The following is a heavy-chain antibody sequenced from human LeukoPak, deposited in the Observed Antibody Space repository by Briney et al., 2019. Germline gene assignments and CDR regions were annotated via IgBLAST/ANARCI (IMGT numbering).Heavy chain of an antibody. D-gene: IGHD1-14*01. CDR2: IGKTSRDM. V-gene: IGHV3-21*01. CDR1: GFSFSTST. J-gene: IGHJ4*02. Sequence: GGSLRLSCAASGFSFSTSTMNWVRQAPGKGLEWISTIGKTSRDMYYADSVRGRFTISRDNAKNSLFLLMNSLRVEDTSVYYCVRGDNRDYWGQGTLVTVSS. CDR3: VRGDNRDY.